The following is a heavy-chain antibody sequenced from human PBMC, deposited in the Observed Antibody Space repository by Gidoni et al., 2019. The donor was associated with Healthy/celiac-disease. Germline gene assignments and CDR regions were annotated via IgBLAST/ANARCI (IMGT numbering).Heavy chain of an antibody. J-gene: IGHJ4*02. CDR1: GFTFSNAW. Sequence: EVQLVESGGGLVKPGGSLRLSCAASGFTFSNAWMSWVRQAPGKWLEWFGLIKSKTDGGTTDYAAPVKGRFTISRDYSKNTLYLQMNSLKTEDTAVYYCTTGGGGYWGQGTLVTVSS. CDR3: TTGGGGY. D-gene: IGHD2-15*01. V-gene: IGHV3-15*01. CDR2: IKSKTDGGTT.